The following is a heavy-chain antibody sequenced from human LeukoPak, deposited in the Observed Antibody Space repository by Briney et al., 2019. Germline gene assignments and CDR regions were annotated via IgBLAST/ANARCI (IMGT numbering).Heavy chain of an antibody. CDR3: ARDRLLDCSGGSCYLPGGY. CDR2: IYHSGDA. J-gene: IGHJ4*02. CDR1: GGSISNGAYY. D-gene: IGHD2-15*01. Sequence: KPSQTLSLTCTVSGGSISNGAYYWSWIRQPPGKGLEWVGHIYHSGDAYYSPSQRSRVTISVDRSKNQFSLNLNSVTAADTAVYYCARDRLLDCSGGSCYLPGGYWGQGTLVTVSS. V-gene: IGHV4-30-2*01.